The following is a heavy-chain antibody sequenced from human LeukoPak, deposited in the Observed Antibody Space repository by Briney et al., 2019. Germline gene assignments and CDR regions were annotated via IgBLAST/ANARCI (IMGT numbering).Heavy chain of an antibody. Sequence: GGSLRLSCAASGFTFSSYEMNWVRQAPGKGLEWVSKISSSGSSIYYEDSVKGRFTISRDNAKNSLYLQMNSLRTEDTALYYCAKGGSGYSYGYYFDYWGQGTLVTVSS. V-gene: IGHV3-48*03. CDR2: ISSSGSSI. D-gene: IGHD5-18*01. J-gene: IGHJ4*02. CDR3: AKGGSGYSYGYYFDY. CDR1: GFTFSSYE.